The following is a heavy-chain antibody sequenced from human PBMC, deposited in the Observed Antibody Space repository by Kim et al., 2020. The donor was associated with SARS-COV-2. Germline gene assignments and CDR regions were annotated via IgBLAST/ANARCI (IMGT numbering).Heavy chain of an antibody. V-gene: IGHV3-53*01. CDR1: GFTVSSNY. D-gene: IGHD3-22*01. CDR3: ARMRPIAYDSSGYSDY. J-gene: IGHJ4*02. Sequence: GGSLRLSCAASGFTVSSNYMSWVRQAPGKGLEWVSVIYSGGSTYYADSVKGRFTISRDNSKNTLYLQMNSLRAEDTAVYYCARMRPIAYDSSGYSDYWGQGTLVTVSS. CDR2: IYSGGST.